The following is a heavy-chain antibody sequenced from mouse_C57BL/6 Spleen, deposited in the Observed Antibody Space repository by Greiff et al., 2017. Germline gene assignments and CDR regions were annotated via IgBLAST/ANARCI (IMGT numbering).Heavy chain of an antibody. V-gene: IGHV1-80*01. CDR2: ISPGDGDT. CDR1: GYAFSSSW. D-gene: IGHD1-1*01. J-gene: IGHJ4*01. CDR3: ARTGTTTVGRRGAMDY. Sequence: QVQLQQSGAELVKPGASVKISCKASGYAFSSSWLNWVKQRPGKGLEWIGQISPGDGDTNYNGKFKGKATLTSDKSSSTAYMQLSSLTSEDYAVYFCARTGTTTVGRRGAMDYWGQGTSVTVSS.